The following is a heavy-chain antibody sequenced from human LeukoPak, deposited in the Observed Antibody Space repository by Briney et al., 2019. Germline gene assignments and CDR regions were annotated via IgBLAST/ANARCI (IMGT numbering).Heavy chain of an antibody. J-gene: IGHJ3*02. V-gene: IGHV3-15*01. CDR2: IKSKTDGGTT. D-gene: IGHD1-7*01. CDR3: ARDSGNYLDAFDI. CDR1: GFTFSSYG. Sequence: GGSLRLSCAASGFTFSSYGMTWVRQAPGKGLEWVGRIKSKTDGGTTDYAAPVKGRFTISRDDSKNTLYLQMNSLRAEDTAVYYCARDSGNYLDAFDIWGQGTMVTVSS.